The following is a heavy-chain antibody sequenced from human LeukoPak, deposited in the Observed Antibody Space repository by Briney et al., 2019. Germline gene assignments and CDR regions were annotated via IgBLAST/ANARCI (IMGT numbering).Heavy chain of an antibody. J-gene: IGHJ4*02. CDR2: ISGSGGST. Sequence: GGSLRLSCAASGFIFSSYWMSWVRQAPGKGLEWVSAISGSGGSTYYADSVKGRFTISRDNSKNTLYLQMNSLRAEDTAVYYCAKEEGYYYGSGSYSPSHDYWGQGTLVTVSS. CDR3: AKEEGYYYGSGSYSPSHDY. CDR1: GFIFSSYW. D-gene: IGHD3-10*01. V-gene: IGHV3-23*01.